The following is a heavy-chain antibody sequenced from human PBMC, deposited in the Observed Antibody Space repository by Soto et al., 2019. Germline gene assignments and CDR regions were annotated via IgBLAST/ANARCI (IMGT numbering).Heavy chain of an antibody. CDR1: GGTFSSYT. Sequence: SVKVSCKASGGTFSSYTISWVRQAPGQGLEWMGRIIPILGIANYAQKFQGRVTITADKSTSTAYMELSSLRSEDTAVYYCARDPGKYNWFDPWGQGTLVTVSS. CDR2: IIPILGIA. V-gene: IGHV1-69*04. J-gene: IGHJ5*02. CDR3: ARDPGKYNWFDP.